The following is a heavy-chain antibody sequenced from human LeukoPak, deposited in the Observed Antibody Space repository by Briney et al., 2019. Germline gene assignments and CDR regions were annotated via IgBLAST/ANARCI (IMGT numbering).Heavy chain of an antibody. V-gene: IGHV4-59*01. CDR1: GGSISSYY. J-gene: IGHJ3*02. CDR2: IYYSGST. CDR3: ARVYREPGNDAFDI. D-gene: IGHD1-14*01. Sequence: PSETLSLTCTVSGGSISSYYWSWIRQPPGKGLEWIGYIYYSGSTNYNPSLKSRVTISVDTSKNQFSLKLSSVTAADTAVYYCARVYREPGNDAFDIWGGGTMVTVSS.